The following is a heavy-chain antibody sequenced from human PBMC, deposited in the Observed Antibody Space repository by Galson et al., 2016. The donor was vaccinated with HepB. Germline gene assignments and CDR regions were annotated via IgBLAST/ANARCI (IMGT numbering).Heavy chain of an antibody. CDR2: VSGSGGPT. Sequence: SLRLSCAASGFTFSSYGMSWVRQAPGKGLEWVSAVSGSGGPTYYADSVKGRFIISRDNSRSTLYLQVNSLRAADTAVYYCAKDRSSNTMLRGIMGWFAPWGQGTLVTVSS. V-gene: IGHV3-23*01. CDR1: GFTFSSYG. D-gene: IGHD3-10*01. J-gene: IGHJ5*02. CDR3: AKDRSSNTMLRGIMGWFAP.